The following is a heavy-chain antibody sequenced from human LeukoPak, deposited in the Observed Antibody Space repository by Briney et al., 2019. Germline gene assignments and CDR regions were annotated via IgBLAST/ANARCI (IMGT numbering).Heavy chain of an antibody. D-gene: IGHD3-3*01. J-gene: IGHJ6*03. V-gene: IGHV5-51*01. Sequence: GESLKISCKGSGYSFTSYWIGWVRQMPGKGLEWMGIIYPGDSDTRYSPSFQGQVTISADKSISTAYLQWSSLKASDTAMYYCARQLRGSYDFWPHYMDVWGKGTTVTVSS. CDR3: ARQLRGSYDFWPHYMDV. CDR2: IYPGDSDT. CDR1: GYSFTSYW.